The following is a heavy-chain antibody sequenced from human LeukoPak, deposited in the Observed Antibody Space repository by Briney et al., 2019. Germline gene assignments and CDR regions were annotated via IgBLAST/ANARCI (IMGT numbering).Heavy chain of an antibody. J-gene: IGHJ6*03. CDR3: ARDGGSSWSKYYYYYMDV. D-gene: IGHD6-13*01. V-gene: IGHV3-30*04. CDR2: ISYDGSNK. Sequence: GGSLRLSCAASGFTFDDYAMHWVRQAPGKGLEWVAVISYDGSNKYYADSVKGRFTISRDNSKNTLYLQMNSLRAEDTAVYYCARDGGSSWSKYYYYYMDVWGKGTTVTVSS. CDR1: GFTFDDYA.